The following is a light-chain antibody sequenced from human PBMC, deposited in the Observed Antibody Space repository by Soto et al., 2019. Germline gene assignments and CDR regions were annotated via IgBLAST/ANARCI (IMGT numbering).Light chain of an antibody. Sequence: EIVLTQSLGTLSLSPGERATLSCRASQSISSNYLAWYQQRPGQAPRLLIFGASYRATGIPDRFSGSGSGTDFTLTISRLEPEDFAVYYCQQYSSSPPEFTFGPGTRVDSK. CDR1: QSISSNY. CDR3: QQYSSSPPEFT. CDR2: GAS. V-gene: IGKV3-20*01. J-gene: IGKJ3*01.